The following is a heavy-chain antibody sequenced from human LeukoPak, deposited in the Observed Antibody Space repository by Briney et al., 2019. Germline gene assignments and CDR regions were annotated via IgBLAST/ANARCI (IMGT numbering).Heavy chain of an antibody. CDR3: AKVGSSSYAFDI. Sequence: PGGSLRLSCAASGFTFHDYAMHWVRQAPGKGLEWVSGISWNSGSIGYADSVEGRFTISRDNAKNSLYLQMNSLRAEDTALYYCAKVGSSSYAFDIWGQGTMVTVSS. J-gene: IGHJ3*02. CDR2: ISWNSGSI. CDR1: GFTFHDYA. D-gene: IGHD2-2*01. V-gene: IGHV3-9*01.